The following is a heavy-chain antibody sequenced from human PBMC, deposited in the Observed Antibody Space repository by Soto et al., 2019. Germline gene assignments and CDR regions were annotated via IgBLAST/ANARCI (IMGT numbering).Heavy chain of an antibody. CDR3: ARGGSWWFDP. V-gene: IGHV4-59*01. CDR1: GGSISSYY. D-gene: IGHD6-13*01. J-gene: IGHJ5*02. Sequence: SETLSLTCTVSGGSISSYYWSWIRQPPGKGLGWIGYIYYSGSTNYNPSLKSRVTISVDTSKNQFSLKLSSVTAADTAVYYCARGGSWWFDPWGQGTLVTVSS. CDR2: IYYSGST.